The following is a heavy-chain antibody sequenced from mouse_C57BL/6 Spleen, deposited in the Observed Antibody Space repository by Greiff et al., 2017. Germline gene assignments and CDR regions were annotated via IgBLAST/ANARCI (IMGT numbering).Heavy chain of an antibody. V-gene: IGHV1-15*01. CDR2: IDPETGGT. Sequence: QVQLKQSGAELVRPGASVTLSCKASGYTFTDYEMHWVKQTPVHGLEWIGAIDPETGGTAYNQKFKGKAILTADKSSSTAYMELRSLTSEDSAVYYCTRRGYYGKREYFDYWGQGTTLTVSS. CDR1: GYTFTDYE. D-gene: IGHD2-1*01. CDR3: TRRGYYGKREYFDY. J-gene: IGHJ2*01.